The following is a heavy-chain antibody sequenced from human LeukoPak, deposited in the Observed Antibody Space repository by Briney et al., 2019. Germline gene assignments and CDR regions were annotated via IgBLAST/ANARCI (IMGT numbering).Heavy chain of an antibody. J-gene: IGHJ4*02. CDR2: IYYSGST. D-gene: IGHD6-19*01. CDR3: AGDKTTGGWYEFDY. V-gene: IGHV4-39*07. Sequence: SETLSLTCTVSGGSISSSSYYWGWIRQPPGKGLEWIGSIYYSGSTYYNPSLKSRVTISVDTSKNQFSLKLSSVTAADTAVYYCAGDKTTGGWYEFDYWGQGTLLTVSS. CDR1: GGSISSSSYY.